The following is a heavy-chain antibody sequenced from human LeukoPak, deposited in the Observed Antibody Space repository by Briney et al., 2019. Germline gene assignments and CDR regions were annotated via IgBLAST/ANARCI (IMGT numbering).Heavy chain of an antibody. CDR1: GFTFSSYS. Sequence: GGSLRLSCAASGFTFSSYSMNWVRQAPGKGLEWVSSISSSSSYIYYADSVKGRFTTSRDNAKNSLYLQMNSLRAEDTAVYYCARERRYGRSGSYSSLDYWGQGTLVTVSS. J-gene: IGHJ4*02. V-gene: IGHV3-21*01. D-gene: IGHD1-26*01. CDR2: ISSSSSYI. CDR3: ARERRYGRSGSYSSLDY.